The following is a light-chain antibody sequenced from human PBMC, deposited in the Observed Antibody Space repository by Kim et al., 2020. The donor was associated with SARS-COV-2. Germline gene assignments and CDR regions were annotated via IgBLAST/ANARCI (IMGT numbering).Light chain of an antibody. Sequence: SYELTQPPSVSVSPGQTATITCSGHELGDKSTCWFQQRPGQSPVLLIYQGTRRPAGIRERFSVSQTGKTATLTISGPLDIDEGDYYCQAWDSSASRVFGGGTQLTVL. CDR3: QAWDSSASRV. V-gene: IGLV3-1*01. CDR1: ELGDKS. J-gene: IGLJ3*02. CDR2: QGT.